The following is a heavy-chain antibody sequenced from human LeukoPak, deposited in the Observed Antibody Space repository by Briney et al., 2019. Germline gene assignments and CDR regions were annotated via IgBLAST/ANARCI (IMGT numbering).Heavy chain of an antibody. V-gene: IGHV4-39*01. D-gene: IGHD6-13*01. CDR3: ARHAGGIAVSGTRPFDY. CDR2: ISYTGST. CDR1: GGSISSADYS. J-gene: IGHJ4*02. Sequence: SETLSLTCAVSGGSISSADYSWGWIRQPPGKGLEWIGSISYTGSTYYNPSLKSRVTISVDASKNQFPLKMSSVTAADTAVYYCARHAGGIAVSGTRPFDYWGQGTLVTVSS.